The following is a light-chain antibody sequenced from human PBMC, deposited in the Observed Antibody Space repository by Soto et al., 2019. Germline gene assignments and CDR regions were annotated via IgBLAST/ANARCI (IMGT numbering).Light chain of an antibody. V-gene: IGKV3-15*01. Sequence: EIVMTQSTATLSVSPGERATLSCRASQSVSSNLAWYQQKPGQAPRLLIYAASTRATGIPARFSGSGSGTEFTLTISSLQSEDFAVYYCQQYNNWPVFGPGTKVDI. CDR1: QSVSSN. CDR3: QQYNNWPV. CDR2: AAS. J-gene: IGKJ1*01.